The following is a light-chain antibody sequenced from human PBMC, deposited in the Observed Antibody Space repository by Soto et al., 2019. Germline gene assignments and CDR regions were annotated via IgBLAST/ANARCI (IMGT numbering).Light chain of an antibody. Sequence: EIVMTQSPATLSVSPGERATLSCRASQSVSTNLAWYQQKPGQAPRVLIHGASTRATGIPARFSGSGSGTEFTLTISSLQSEDFAVYYCQQYNNWSPITFGQGTRLEIK. CDR3: QQYNNWSPIT. V-gene: IGKV3-15*01. CDR1: QSVSTN. CDR2: GAS. J-gene: IGKJ5*01.